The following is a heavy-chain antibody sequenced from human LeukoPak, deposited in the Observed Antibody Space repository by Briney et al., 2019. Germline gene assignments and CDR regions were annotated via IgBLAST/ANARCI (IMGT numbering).Heavy chain of an antibody. Sequence: SQTLSLTCTVSGGSISSGDYYWSWIRQPPGKGLEWIGYIYYSGSTNYNPSLKSRVTISVDTSKNQFSLKLSSVTAADTAVYYCARDVGAARLDYWGQGTLVTVSS. CDR3: ARDVGAARLDY. D-gene: IGHD6-6*01. V-gene: IGHV4-61*08. CDR2: IYYSGST. CDR1: GGSISSGDYY. J-gene: IGHJ4*02.